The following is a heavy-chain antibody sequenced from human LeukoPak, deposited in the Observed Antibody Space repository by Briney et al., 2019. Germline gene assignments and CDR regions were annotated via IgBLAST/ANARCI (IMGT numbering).Heavy chain of an antibody. D-gene: IGHD6-19*01. CDR2: IGSSGTTI. V-gene: IGHV3-48*03. CDR3: ARLAVASDFDY. Sequence: GGSLRLSCAVSGFPFSIYEMKWARQAPGKGLEWVSNIGSSGTTIYYADSEKGRFSISRDNAKSSLYVQMNSLRVEDTAVYYCARLAVASDFDYWGEGELVTVTS. CDR1: GFPFSIYE. J-gene: IGHJ4*02.